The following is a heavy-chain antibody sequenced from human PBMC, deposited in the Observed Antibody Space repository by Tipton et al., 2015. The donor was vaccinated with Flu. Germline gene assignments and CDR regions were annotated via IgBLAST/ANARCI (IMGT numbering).Heavy chain of an antibody. Sequence: TLSLTCNVSGYSISSGYYWVWNRQPPGKGLEWIGNIYHSGNTNYNPSLKSRVTISVDTSKNQFSLNLSSVTAADTAVYYCARGVGFWGQGTLVTVSS. V-gene: IGHV4-38-2*02. CDR2: IYHSGNT. D-gene: IGHD2-15*01. J-gene: IGHJ4*02. CDR1: GYSISSGYY. CDR3: ARGVGF.